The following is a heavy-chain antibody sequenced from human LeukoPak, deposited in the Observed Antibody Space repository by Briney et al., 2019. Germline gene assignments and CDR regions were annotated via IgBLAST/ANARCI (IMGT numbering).Heavy chain of an antibody. D-gene: IGHD6-6*01. Sequence: SETLSLTCTVSGDSISGYYWHWIRQPPGKGLEWIAYIFYSGSANYNPSLKSRVAISVDTSKNQFSLKLSSVTAADTAVYYCARDRSVSARLFDYWGQGTLVTVSP. CDR2: IFYSGSA. CDR3: ARDRSVSARLFDY. V-gene: IGHV4-59*01. J-gene: IGHJ4*02. CDR1: GDSISGYY.